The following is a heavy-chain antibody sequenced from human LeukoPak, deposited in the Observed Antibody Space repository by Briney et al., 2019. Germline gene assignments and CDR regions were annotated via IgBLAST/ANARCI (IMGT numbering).Heavy chain of an antibody. CDR2: IGTAGDT. CDR1: GFTFSSYD. J-gene: IGHJ4*02. CDR3: ARAHRGSGSYHFDY. D-gene: IGHD3-10*01. V-gene: IGHV3-13*01. Sequence: GGSLRLSCAASGFTFSSYDMHWVRQATGKGLEWVSAIGTAGDTYYPGSVEGRFTISRENAKNSLYLQMNSLRAGDTAVYYCARAHRGSGSYHFDYWGQGTLVTVSS.